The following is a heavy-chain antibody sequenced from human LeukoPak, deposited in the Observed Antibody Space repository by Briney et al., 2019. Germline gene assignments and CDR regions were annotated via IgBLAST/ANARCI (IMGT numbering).Heavy chain of an antibody. V-gene: IGHV1-2*02. CDR2: INPNSGGT. D-gene: IGHD3-10*01. CDR3: AREVEPHGEATRYFDL. CDR1: GYTFTGYY. J-gene: IGHJ2*01. Sequence: ASVKVSCKASGYTFTGYYMHWVRQAPGQGLEWMGWINPNSGGTNYARKFQGRVTMTRDTSISTAYMQLSRLRSDDTAVYYCAREVEPHGEATRYFDLWGRGTLVTVSS.